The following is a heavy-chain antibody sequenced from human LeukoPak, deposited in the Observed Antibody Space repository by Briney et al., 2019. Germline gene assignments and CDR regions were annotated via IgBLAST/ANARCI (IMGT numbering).Heavy chain of an antibody. Sequence: SETLSLTCAVSGYSISSGYYWGWMRQPPGKGLEWIGSIYHSGSTYYNPSLKSRVTISVDTSKNQFSLKLSSVTAADTAVYYCARSVLRYFDWSMGGSYFDYWGQGTLVTVSS. V-gene: IGHV4-38-2*01. D-gene: IGHD3-9*01. CDR3: ARSVLRYFDWSMGGSYFDY. CDR2: IYHSGST. J-gene: IGHJ4*02. CDR1: GYSISSGYY.